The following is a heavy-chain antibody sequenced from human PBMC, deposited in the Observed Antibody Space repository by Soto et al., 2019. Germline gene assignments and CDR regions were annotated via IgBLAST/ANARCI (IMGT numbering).Heavy chain of an antibody. J-gene: IGHJ4*02. V-gene: IGHV1-18*01. CDR2: IRAYNGNI. Sequence: QVQLVQYGGEVKKPGSSVKVSCKASASTCTNYGISWVRQAPGQVLEWMGWIRAYNGNINYAQKFRGRVTMTTDTSTSAAYLEVRSLRSDDTAVYYCARSGSSWNLREFDSWGQGTRVTVSS. CDR3: ARSGSSWNLREFDS. D-gene: IGHD6-13*01. CDR1: ASTCTNYG.